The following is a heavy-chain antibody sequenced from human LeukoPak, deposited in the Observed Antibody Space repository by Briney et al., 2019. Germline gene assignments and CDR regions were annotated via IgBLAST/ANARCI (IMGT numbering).Heavy chain of an antibody. CDR3: ARDYSSSSGYYYYYYYMDV. Sequence: GALRLSCAASGFTFSDYYMSWIRQAPGKGLEWVSYISSSGSTIYYADSVKGRFTISRDNAKNSLYLQMNSLRAEDTAVYYCARDYSSSSGYYYYYYYMDVWGKGTTVTVSS. CDR1: GFTFSDYY. V-gene: IGHV3-11*01. J-gene: IGHJ6*03. CDR2: ISSSGSTI. D-gene: IGHD6-6*01.